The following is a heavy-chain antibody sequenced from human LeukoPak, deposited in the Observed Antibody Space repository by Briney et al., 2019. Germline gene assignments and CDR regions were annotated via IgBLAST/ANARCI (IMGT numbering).Heavy chain of an antibody. J-gene: IGHJ4*02. CDR1: GFTFSDYY. Sequence: KAGGSLRLSCAASGFTFSDYYMSWIRQAPGKGLEWVSYISSSSSYTNYADSVKGRFTISRDNAKNSVYLQMNSLRAEDTAVYHCARSRGAAADFFDYWGQGTLVTVSS. CDR3: ARSRGAAADFFDY. D-gene: IGHD6-13*01. CDR2: ISSSSSYT. V-gene: IGHV3-11*03.